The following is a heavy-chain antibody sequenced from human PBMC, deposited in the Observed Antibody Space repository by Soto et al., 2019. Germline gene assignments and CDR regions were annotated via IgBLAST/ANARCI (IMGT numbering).Heavy chain of an antibody. Sequence: ELFLQESGGDLVQPGGFLRLSCVASGFKFSMFGMNWVRQAPGKGLEWIAYISSSSATIIYGGSVEGRFTVSRDNAENSLFLQIKSLRDEDTAVYYCARDKGGSVAGFNWCDPWGHGTPVTVST. V-gene: IGHV3-48*02. D-gene: IGHD6-19*01. CDR3: ARDKGGSVAGFNWCDP. CDR2: ISSSSATI. CDR1: GFKFSMFG. J-gene: IGHJ5*02.